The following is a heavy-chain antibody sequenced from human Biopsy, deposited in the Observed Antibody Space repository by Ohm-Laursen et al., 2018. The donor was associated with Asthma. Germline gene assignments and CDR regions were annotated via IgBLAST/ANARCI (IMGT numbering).Heavy chain of an antibody. CDR3: ARIKIRIGAGTDRYFDL. D-gene: IGHD3-16*01. CDR2: IDPNSGST. Sequence: GASVKVSCKASGYPFTDYYVHWVRQAPGQGLEWMGRIDPNSGSTNYAQKFPGRVTMTRDTSVNTAFMVLSRLRSDDTAVYYCARIKIRIGAGTDRYFDLWGRGTLVTVSS. J-gene: IGHJ2*01. V-gene: IGHV1-2*06. CDR1: GYPFTDYY.